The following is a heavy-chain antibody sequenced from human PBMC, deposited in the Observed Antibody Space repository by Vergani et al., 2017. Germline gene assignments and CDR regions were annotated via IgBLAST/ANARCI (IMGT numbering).Heavy chain of an antibody. J-gene: IGHJ6*02. CDR1: GFTFSSYS. Sequence: EVQLVESGGGLVQPGGSLRLSCAASGFTFSSYSMNWVRQAPGKGLEWVSYISSSSSTIYYADSVKGRFTISRDNAKNSLYLQMNSLRAEDTAVYYCARTGRWGEMNGMDVWGQGTTVTVSS. CDR2: ISSSSSTI. CDR3: ARTGRWGEMNGMDV. D-gene: IGHD5-24*01. V-gene: IGHV3-48*04.